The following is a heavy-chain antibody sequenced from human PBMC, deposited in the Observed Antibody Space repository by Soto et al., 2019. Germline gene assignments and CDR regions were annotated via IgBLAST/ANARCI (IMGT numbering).Heavy chain of an antibody. V-gene: IGHV3-21*01. J-gene: IGHJ6*02. D-gene: IGHD3-3*01. CDR2: ISSSSSYI. CDR1: GFTFSSYS. CDR3: AREIFKYYYGMDV. Sequence: PVVSLRLSCAASGFTFSSYSMNWVRQAPGKGLEWVSSISSSSSYIYYADSVKGRFTISRDNAKNSLYLQMNSLRAEDTAVYYCAREIFKYYYGMDVWGQGTTVTVS.